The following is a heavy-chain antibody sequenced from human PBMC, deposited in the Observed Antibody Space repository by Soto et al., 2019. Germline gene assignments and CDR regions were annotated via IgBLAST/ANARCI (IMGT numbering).Heavy chain of an antibody. CDR1: GRSVCSHW. CDR2: IYVDDSDT. V-gene: IGHV5-51*01. J-gene: IGHJ4*02. D-gene: IGHD4-17*01. Sequence: ISYKGSGRSVCSHWRAWVRQKTGKGLEWMGIIYVDDSDTRYSPSFQGQVTISADKSISTAYLQWSSLKASDTAMYYCARSFYGNYGLDYFDFWGQGTLVTVSS. CDR3: ARSFYGNYGLDYFDF.